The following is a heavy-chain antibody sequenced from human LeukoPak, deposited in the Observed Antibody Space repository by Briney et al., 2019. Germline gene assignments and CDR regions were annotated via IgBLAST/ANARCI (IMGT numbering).Heavy chain of an antibody. D-gene: IGHD1-14*01. CDR3: ARDDTTWYYFDY. V-gene: IGHV3-66*01. CDR2: IFSDGRT. Sequence: PGGSLRLSCAASGFTVSRNYMSWVRQAPGKGLEWVSVIFSDGRTYYADSVKGRFTISRDYSKNTLYLQMNSLRAEDTAVYYCARDDTTWYYFDYWGQGTLVTVSS. J-gene: IGHJ4*02. CDR1: GFTVSRNY.